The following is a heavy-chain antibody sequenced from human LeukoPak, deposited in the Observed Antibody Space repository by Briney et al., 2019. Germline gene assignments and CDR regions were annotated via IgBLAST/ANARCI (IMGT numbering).Heavy chain of an antibody. CDR2: ISGSGGYT. Sequence: GGSLRLSCAASEFSVGSNYMTWVRQAPGKGLEWVSAISGSGGYTYYADSVKGRVAISRDNSKNTLYLQMNSLRAEDTAVYYCAKLSADYYFDYWGQGTLVTVSS. CDR3: AKLSADYYFDY. J-gene: IGHJ4*02. CDR1: EFSVGSNY. V-gene: IGHV3-23*01. D-gene: IGHD3-16*02.